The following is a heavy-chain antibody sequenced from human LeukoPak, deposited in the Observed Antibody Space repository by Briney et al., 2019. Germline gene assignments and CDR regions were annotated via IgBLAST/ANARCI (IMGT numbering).Heavy chain of an antibody. V-gene: IGHV3-30*02. CDR1: GFTFSSYG. D-gene: IGHD6-6*01. J-gene: IGHJ4*02. CDR3: AKDLHRLTSRPYYFEK. Sequence: GGSLRLSCAASGFTFSSYGMHWVRQAPGKGLEWVAFIRYDGSNKYYADSVKGRFSISRDNSKNTLFLQMNSLRVEDTAVYYCAKDLHRLTSRPYYFEKWGQGTLVTVSS. CDR2: IRYDGSNK.